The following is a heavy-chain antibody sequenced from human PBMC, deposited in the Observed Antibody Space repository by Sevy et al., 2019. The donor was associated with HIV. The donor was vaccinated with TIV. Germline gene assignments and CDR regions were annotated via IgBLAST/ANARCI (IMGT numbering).Heavy chain of an antibody. CDR3: ARAYGDYVGGYYFDY. CDR1: GFTFSLYS. J-gene: IGHJ4*02. D-gene: IGHD4-17*01. CDR2: ITRSSSYI. V-gene: IGHV3-21*01. Sequence: GGSLRLSCAASGFTFSLYSLNWVRQAPGKGLEWVSSITRSSSYIYYTDSVKGRFTISSDNAKNSLYLQMNSLRVEDTAVYYCARAYGDYVGGYYFDYWGQGALVTVSS.